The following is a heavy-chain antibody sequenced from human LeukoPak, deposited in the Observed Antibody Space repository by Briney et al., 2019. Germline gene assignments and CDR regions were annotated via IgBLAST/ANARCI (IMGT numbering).Heavy chain of an antibody. Sequence: ASVKVSCMASGYTFTAYYMHWVRQAPGQGLEWMGWINPNSGGTNYAQKFQGRVTMTRDTSISTAYMELSRLTSDDTAVYYCARDNIAAAGYNMDVWGKGNPVTVSS. J-gene: IGHJ6*03. V-gene: IGHV1-2*02. CDR1: GYTFTAYY. CDR3: ARDNIAAAGYNMDV. CDR2: INPNSGGT. D-gene: IGHD6-13*01.